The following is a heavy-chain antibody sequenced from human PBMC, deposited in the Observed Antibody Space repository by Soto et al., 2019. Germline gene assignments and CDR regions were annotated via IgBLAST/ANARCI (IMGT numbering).Heavy chain of an antibody. CDR3: ATASPDYDNTGDYYFDY. J-gene: IGHJ4*02. D-gene: IGHD3-22*01. CDR1: GYTLSELY. Sequence: QVQLAQSGAEVKKPGASVKVSCKVSGYTLSELYMHWVRQAPGKGLEWMGGFDPEDGETINAQKFQGGVTMTEDTSIDTAYMELSSLRSEDTAVYYCATASPDYDNTGDYYFDYWGQGTLVTVSS. CDR2: FDPEDGET. V-gene: IGHV1-24*01.